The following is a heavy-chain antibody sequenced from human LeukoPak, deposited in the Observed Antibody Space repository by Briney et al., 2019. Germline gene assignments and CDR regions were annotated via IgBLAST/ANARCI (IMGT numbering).Heavy chain of an antibody. D-gene: IGHD1-26*01. J-gene: IGHJ4*02. CDR2: IIPIFGTA. Sequence: ASVRVSCTASGGTFSSYAISWVRQAPGQGLEWMGGIIPIFGTANYAQKFQGRVTITADESTSTAYMELSSLRSEDTAVYYCARGGIVGATFDYWGQGTLVTVSS. V-gene: IGHV1-69*01. CDR1: GGTFSSYA. CDR3: ARGGIVGATFDY.